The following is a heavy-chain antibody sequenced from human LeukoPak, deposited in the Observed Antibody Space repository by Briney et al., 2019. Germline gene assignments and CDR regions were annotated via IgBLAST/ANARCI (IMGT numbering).Heavy chain of an antibody. CDR1: GASISSSSYY. V-gene: IGHV4-39*01. D-gene: IGHD6-6*01. CDR3: ARNLAARLPWFDY. J-gene: IGHJ4*02. Sequence: SETLSLTCTVSGASISSSSYYWGWFRQAPVKGLEWIGSIYYSVSTYYNPSLKSRVTISVDTSQEQLSLELSSVTAADTAVYYCARNLAARLPWFDYWGQGTLVTVSS. CDR2: IYYSVST.